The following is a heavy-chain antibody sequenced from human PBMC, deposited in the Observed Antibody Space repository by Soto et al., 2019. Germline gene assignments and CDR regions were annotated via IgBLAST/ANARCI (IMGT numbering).Heavy chain of an antibody. J-gene: IGHJ6*02. CDR3: ARVDCSSTSCYGYYYYYGMDV. V-gene: IGHV1-69*13. CDR1: GGTFSSYS. D-gene: IGHD2-2*01. CDR2: IIPIFGTA. Sequence: ASVNVSCKSSGGTFSSYSMSWVRQAPGQGLEWMGWIIPIFGTANYAQKFQGKVTITADESTSTAYMELSSLRSEDTAVYYCARVDCSSTSCYGYYYYYGMDVWGQGTTVTVSS.